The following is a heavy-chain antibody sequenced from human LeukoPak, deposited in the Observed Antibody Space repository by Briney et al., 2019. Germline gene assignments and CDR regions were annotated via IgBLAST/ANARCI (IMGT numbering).Heavy chain of an antibody. J-gene: IGHJ4*02. CDR2: ISSNGGTI. CDR3: VKGSEAYCDSKSDY. Sequence: TGGSLRLSCSASGFTFSSYAMHWVRQAPGNGLESVSAISSNGGTIYYADSAKGRFTISRDNSKNTLYPQMSSLRVEDTAVYYCVKGSEAYCDSKSDYWGQGTLVTVSS. D-gene: IGHD3-22*01. V-gene: IGHV3-64D*09. CDR1: GFTFSSYA.